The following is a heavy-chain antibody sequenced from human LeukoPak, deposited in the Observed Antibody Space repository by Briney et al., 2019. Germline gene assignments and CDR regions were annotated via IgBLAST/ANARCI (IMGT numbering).Heavy chain of an antibody. J-gene: IGHJ4*02. D-gene: IGHD2-21*02. Sequence: SETLSLTCTVSGGSLSSYYWSWIRQPPGKGLEWIGYIYYSGSTNYNPSLKSRVTISVDTSKNQFSLKLSSVTAADTAVYYCTRDVYCGGDCSYFDSWGQGTLVSVSS. CDR2: IYYSGST. CDR3: TRDVYCGGDCSYFDS. CDR1: GGSLSSYY. V-gene: IGHV4-59*01.